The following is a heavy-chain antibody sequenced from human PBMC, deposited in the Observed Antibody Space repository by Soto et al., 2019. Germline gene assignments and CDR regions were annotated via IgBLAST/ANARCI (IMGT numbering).Heavy chain of an antibody. D-gene: IGHD2-15*01. CDR2: IWDDGSDN. CDR1: GFTFSTYD. J-gene: IGHJ5*02. V-gene: IGHV3-33*01. Sequence: QLVESGGGVVQPGRSLRLSCVASGFTFSTYDMHWVRQAPGKGLEWVAVIWDDGSDNYYADSLKGRFSISRDNSRNTLYLHMNNLMAEDTAVYYCVRNGLVVGPFPSPRNWFDPWGQGTLVTVSS. CDR3: VRNGLVVGPFPSPRNWFDP.